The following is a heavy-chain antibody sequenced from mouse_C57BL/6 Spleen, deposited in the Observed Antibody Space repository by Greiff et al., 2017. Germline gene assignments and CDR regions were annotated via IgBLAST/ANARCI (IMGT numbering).Heavy chain of an antibody. CDR1: GFTFSDYG. CDR3: ARQIYYDYEDFGY. CDR2: ISSGSSTI. Sequence: EVQLVESGGGLVKPGGSLKLSCAASGFTFSDYGMHWVRQAPEKGLEWVAYISSGSSTIYYADTVKGRFTISRDNAKNTLFLQMTSLRSEDTAMYSCARQIYYDYEDFGYWGQGTTLTVSS. J-gene: IGHJ2*01. D-gene: IGHD2-4*01. V-gene: IGHV5-17*01.